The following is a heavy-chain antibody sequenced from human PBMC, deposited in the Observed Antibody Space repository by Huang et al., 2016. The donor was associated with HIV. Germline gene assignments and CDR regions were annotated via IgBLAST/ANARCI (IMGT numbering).Heavy chain of an antibody. Sequence: QVQLVQSGAEVKKPGASVKVSCKASGYNFTSYDINWVRQATGQGLEWMGWMNPNRGRRGDAQKCQGRVTMTRNTSMSTAYMELSGLRSEDTAVYYCARGHCRGATCYLYFDYWGQGTLVTVS. CDR1: GYNFTSYD. J-gene: IGHJ4*02. CDR2: MNPNRGRR. CDR3: ARGHCRGATCYLYFDY. V-gene: IGHV1-8*01. D-gene: IGHD2-15*01.